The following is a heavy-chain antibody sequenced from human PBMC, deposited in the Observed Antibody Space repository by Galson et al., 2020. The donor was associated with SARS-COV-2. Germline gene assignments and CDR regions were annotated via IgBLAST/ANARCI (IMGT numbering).Heavy chain of an antibody. Sequence: GGSLRLSCAASGFTFSSYAMHWVRQAPGKGLEWVAVISYDGSNKYYADSVKGRFTISRDNSKNTLYLQMNSLRAEDTAVYYCASQLVAGFEYWGQGTLVTVSS. CDR2: ISYDGSNK. J-gene: IGHJ4*02. V-gene: IGHV3-30*04. CDR1: GFTFSSYA. D-gene: IGHD6-19*01. CDR3: ASQLVAGFEY.